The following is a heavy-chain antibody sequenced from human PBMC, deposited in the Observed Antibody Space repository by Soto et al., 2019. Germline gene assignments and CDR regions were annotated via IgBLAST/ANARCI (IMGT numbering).Heavy chain of an antibody. Sequence: PGGSLRLSCAASGFTFSDYAMSWVRQAPGKGLEWVSGISGSAGTTDYAGSVKGRFTISRDNSKNTLYLQMNRLTAEDMAVYYCAKAPILVATVYPDYWGQGTLVTVSS. D-gene: IGHD5-12*01. CDR2: ISGSAGTT. V-gene: IGHV3-23*01. CDR1: GFTFSDYA. J-gene: IGHJ4*02. CDR3: AKAPILVATVYPDY.